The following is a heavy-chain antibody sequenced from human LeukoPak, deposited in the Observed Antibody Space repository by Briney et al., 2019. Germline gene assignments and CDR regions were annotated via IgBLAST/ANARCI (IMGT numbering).Heavy chain of an antibody. Sequence: SETLSLTCAVYGGSFSGYYWSWIRQPPGKGLEWIGEITYDGSTNYNPSLKSRVTISVDTSKIQFSLNLSSVTAADTAIYYCARGLASGYPPIPFDYWGQGTQVTVSS. V-gene: IGHV4-34*01. CDR2: ITYDGST. J-gene: IGHJ4*02. D-gene: IGHD3-3*01. CDR3: ARGLASGYPPIPFDY. CDR1: GGSFSGYY.